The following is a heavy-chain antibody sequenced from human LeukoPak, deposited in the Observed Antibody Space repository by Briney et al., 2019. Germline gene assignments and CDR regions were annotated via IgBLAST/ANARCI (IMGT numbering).Heavy chain of an antibody. CDR2: IYSGGST. J-gene: IGHJ6*02. CDR1: GFTVSSNY. CDR3: ARGSPAPYYYYGMDV. Sequence: GGSLRLSYAASGFTVSSNYMSWVRQAPGKGLEWVSVIYSGGSTYYADSVKGRFTISRHNSKNTLYLQMNSLRAEDTAVYYCARGSPAPYYYYGMDVWGQGTTVTVSS. V-gene: IGHV3-53*04.